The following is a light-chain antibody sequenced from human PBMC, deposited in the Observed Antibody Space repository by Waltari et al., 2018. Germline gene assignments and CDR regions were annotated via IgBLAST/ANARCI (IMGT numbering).Light chain of an antibody. Sequence: QSVLTQPPSASGTPGQSVTISCSGGASNIGGNLVNWYQQLPGKAPKLLIYRSVLRASGVRYRFSGSKSGTSASRAISGLQAEDESDYCCASWDDSLNGHWVFGGGTKVTVL. CDR3: ASWDDSLNGHWV. V-gene: IGLV1-44*01. CDR2: RSV. CDR1: ASNIGGNL. J-gene: IGLJ3*02.